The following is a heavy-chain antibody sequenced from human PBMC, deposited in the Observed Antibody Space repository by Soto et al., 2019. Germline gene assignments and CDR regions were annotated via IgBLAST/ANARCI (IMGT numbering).Heavy chain of an antibody. D-gene: IGHD3-22*01. Sequence: PSETLSLTCTVSGGSISSYYWRWIRQPPGKGLEWIGYIYYSGSTNYNPSLKSRVTISVDTSKNQFSLKLSSVTAADTAVYYGARVTPPVYDSSGYYYNDWGQGTLVTVSS. J-gene: IGHJ4*02. CDR1: GGSISSYY. CDR2: IYYSGST. CDR3: ARVTPPVYDSSGYYYND. V-gene: IGHV4-59*01.